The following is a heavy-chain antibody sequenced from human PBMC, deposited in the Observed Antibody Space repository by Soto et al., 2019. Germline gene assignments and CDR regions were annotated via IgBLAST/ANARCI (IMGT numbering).Heavy chain of an antibody. D-gene: IGHD2-2*01. J-gene: IGHJ6*02. CDR1: GFTFRSYS. CDR3: ARGTVGYCSSTSCSNYYYYGMDV. Sequence: GGSLRLSCAASGFTFRSYSMNWVRQAPGKGLEWVSSINTGSTYIYYADSVKGRFTISRDNAKNSLYLQMNTLRAEDTAVYYCARGTVGYCSSTSCSNYYYYGMDVWAPGTTVPVS. V-gene: IGHV3-21*01. CDR2: INTGSTYI.